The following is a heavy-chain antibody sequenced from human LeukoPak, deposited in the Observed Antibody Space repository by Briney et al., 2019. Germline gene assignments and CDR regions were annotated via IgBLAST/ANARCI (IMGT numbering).Heavy chain of an antibody. D-gene: IGHD3-22*01. CDR1: GFTVSSNY. CDR2: IYSGAST. Sequence: GGSLRLSCAASGFTVSSNYMSWVRQAPGQGREWVSVIYSGASTYYADSVKGRFTISRDNSKNTLYLQMNSLRAEDTAVYYCARDYYDSSGAGSLWGQGTLVTVSS. CDR3: ARDYYDSSGAGSL. V-gene: IGHV3-66*02. J-gene: IGHJ4*02.